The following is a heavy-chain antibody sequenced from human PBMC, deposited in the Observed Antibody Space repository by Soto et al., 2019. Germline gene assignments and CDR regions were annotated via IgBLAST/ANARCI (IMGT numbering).Heavy chain of an antibody. Sequence: SETLSLTCAVSGDSISSGYYWAWIRQPPGKGLEWIGSIYHSGTTYYNPSLKSRVTISVDTSKNQFSLKLSSVTAADSAVYYCARRIGGAVADWFDPWGQGTLVTVSS. CDR3: ARRIGGAVADWFDP. J-gene: IGHJ5*02. CDR1: GDSISSGYY. CDR2: IYHSGTT. V-gene: IGHV4-38-2*01. D-gene: IGHD6-19*01.